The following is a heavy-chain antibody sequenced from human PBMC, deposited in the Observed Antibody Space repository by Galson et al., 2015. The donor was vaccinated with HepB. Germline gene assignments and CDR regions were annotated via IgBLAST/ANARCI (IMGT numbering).Heavy chain of an antibody. CDR3: ARDADSSGCTSGDCAFDI. Sequence: RISCAASGFTFGSYSMNWVRQAPGKGLEWVSSISSSSRYIYYADSGKGRFTISRDNAKNSLYLQMTSLRVEDTAVYYCARDADSSGCTSGDCAFDIWGQGTMVTVSS. CDR1: GFTFGSYS. D-gene: IGHD6-19*01. J-gene: IGHJ3*02. V-gene: IGHV3-21*01. CDR2: ISSSSRYI.